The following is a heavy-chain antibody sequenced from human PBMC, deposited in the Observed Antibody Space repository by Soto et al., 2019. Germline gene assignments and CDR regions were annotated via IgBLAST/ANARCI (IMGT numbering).Heavy chain of an antibody. Sequence: QVQLVQSGAEVKKPGSSVKVSCKASGGTFSSYTISWVRQAPGQGLEWMGRIIPILGIANYAQKVQGRVTITADKSTSTAYMELSSLRSEDTAVYYCARSTEERLGELLWFDYWGQGTLVTVSS. CDR2: IIPILGIA. CDR3: ARSTEERLGELLWFDY. J-gene: IGHJ4*02. CDR1: GGTFSSYT. D-gene: IGHD3-16*01. V-gene: IGHV1-69*02.